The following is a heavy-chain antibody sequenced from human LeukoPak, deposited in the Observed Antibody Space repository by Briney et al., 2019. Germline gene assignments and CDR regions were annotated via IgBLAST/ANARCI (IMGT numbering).Heavy chain of an antibody. Sequence: GESLRLSCAASKFTFGSFWMNWVRLVPGKGLLWVSRINPDGSDTEYADSVKGRFTVSRDNARNTLYLEMRSLSVQDSGLYYCARVRNGYSSGLDVWGPGTWVTVSS. D-gene: IGHD2-15*01. CDR1: KFTFGSFW. J-gene: IGHJ6*02. CDR3: ARVRNGYSSGLDV. CDR2: INPDGSDT. V-gene: IGHV3-74*01.